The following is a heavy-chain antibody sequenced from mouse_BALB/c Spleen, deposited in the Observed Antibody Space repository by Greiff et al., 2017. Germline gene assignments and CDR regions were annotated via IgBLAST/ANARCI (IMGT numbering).Heavy chain of an antibody. D-gene: IGHD1-1*01. CDR1: GYTFTSYV. V-gene: IGHV1-14*01. Sequence: EVPLQQSGPELVKPGASVKMSCKASGYTFTSYVMHWVKQKPGQGLEWIGYINPYNDGTKYNEKFKGKATLTSDKSSSTAYMELSSLTSEDSAVYYCARSPYYYGSSDGAMDYWGQGTSVTVSS. CDR3: ARSPYYYGSSDGAMDY. J-gene: IGHJ4*01. CDR2: INPYNDGT.